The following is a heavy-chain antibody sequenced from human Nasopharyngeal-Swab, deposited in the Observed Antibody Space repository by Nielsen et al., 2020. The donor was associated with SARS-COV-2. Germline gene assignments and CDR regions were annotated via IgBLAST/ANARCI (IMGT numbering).Heavy chain of an antibody. J-gene: IGHJ6*02. D-gene: IGHD3-3*01. CDR1: GFIFSNYG. Sequence: GGSLRLSCTASGFIFSNYGMHWVRQAPGMGLEWVAVISYDGINKYNADSVKGRFTISRDNSKDTLYLQMNSLRPEDTAVYYCAKEGPGMFGVVGLDVWGQGTTVTVSS. CDR3: AKEGPGMFGVVGLDV. V-gene: IGHV3-30*18. CDR2: ISYDGINK.